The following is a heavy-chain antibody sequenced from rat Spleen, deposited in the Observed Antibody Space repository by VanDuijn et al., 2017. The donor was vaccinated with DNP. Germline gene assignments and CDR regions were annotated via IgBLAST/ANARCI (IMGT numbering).Heavy chain of an antibody. CDR3: ARSSQPPFAH. D-gene: IGHD3-4*01. Sequence: QVQLKESGPGLVQPSQTLSLTCTVSGFSLTSYSVHWVRQPIGKGLEWMGIIWTGGSTDYNSALTSRLSISRDTSKSQVLLKMNSLQTEDTAMYFCARSSQPPFAHWGQGTLVTVSS. CDR1: GFSLTSYS. CDR2: IWTGGST. V-gene: IGHV2-30*01. J-gene: IGHJ3*01.